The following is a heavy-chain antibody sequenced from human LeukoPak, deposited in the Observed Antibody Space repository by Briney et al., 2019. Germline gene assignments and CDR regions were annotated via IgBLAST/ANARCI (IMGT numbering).Heavy chain of an antibody. J-gene: IGHJ4*02. CDR2: YYSGST. D-gene: IGHD2-15*01. CDR1: GASSNSYY. V-gene: IGHV4-59*08. Sequence: SETLSLTCTVSGASSNSYYWSWIRQPPGKGLEWIGSYYSGSTNYNSSLKSRVTISVDTSENQFSLRLSSVTAADTAVYYCARQAYCSGGSCWGFDYWGQGTLVTVSS. CDR3: ARQAYCSGGSCWGFDY.